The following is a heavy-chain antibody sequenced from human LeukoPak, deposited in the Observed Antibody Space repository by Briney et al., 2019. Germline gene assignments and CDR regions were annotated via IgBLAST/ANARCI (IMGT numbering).Heavy chain of an antibody. CDR2: ISGSGGST. J-gene: IGHJ4*02. Sequence: GGSLRLSCAASGFTFSSYAMSWVRQAPGKGLEWVSAISGSGGSTYYADSVKGRFTISGDNSKNTLYLQMNSLRAEDTAVYYCAKVGSSGYYCDYWGQGTLVTVSS. CDR1: GFTFSSYA. CDR3: AKVGSSGYYCDY. D-gene: IGHD3-22*01. V-gene: IGHV3-23*01.